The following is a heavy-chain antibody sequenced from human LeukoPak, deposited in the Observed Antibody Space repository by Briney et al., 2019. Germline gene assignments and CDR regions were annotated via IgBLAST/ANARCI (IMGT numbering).Heavy chain of an antibody. Sequence: GGSLRLSCAASGFTFHDYAMHWVRQAPGKGLEWVSGISWNSGSIGYAYSVKGRFTISRDNAKNSLYLQMNSLRAEDTALYYCAKVCNGDCGHFDYWGQGTLVTVSS. CDR3: AKVCNGDCGHFDY. D-gene: IGHD2-21*02. CDR2: ISWNSGSI. J-gene: IGHJ4*02. V-gene: IGHV3-9*01. CDR1: GFTFHDYA.